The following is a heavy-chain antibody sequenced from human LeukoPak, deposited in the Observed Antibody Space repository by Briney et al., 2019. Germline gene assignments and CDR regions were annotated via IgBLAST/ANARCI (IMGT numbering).Heavy chain of an antibody. Sequence: SETLSLTCTVSGGSISSYYWSWIRQPPGKGLEWIGYIYYSGSTNYNPSLKSRVTISVDTSKNQFSLKLSSVTAADTTVYYCARGDYYDSSGYFDYWGQGTLVTVSS. J-gene: IGHJ4*02. D-gene: IGHD3-22*01. CDR1: GGSISSYY. V-gene: IGHV4-59*01. CDR3: ARGDYYDSSGYFDY. CDR2: IYYSGST.